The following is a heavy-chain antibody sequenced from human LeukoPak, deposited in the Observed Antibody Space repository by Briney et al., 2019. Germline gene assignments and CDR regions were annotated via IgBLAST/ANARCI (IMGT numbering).Heavy chain of an antibody. CDR1: GYTFTSYD. CDR2: MNPNSGNT. D-gene: IGHD3-16*01. J-gene: IGHJ4*02. CDR3: AGNDYVWGSYVFMSY. Sequence: ASVKVSCTASGYTFTSYDINWVRQATGQGLEWMGWMNPNSGNTGYAQKFQGRVTITADESTSTAYMELSSLRSEDTAVYYCAGNDYVWGSYVFMSYWGQGTLVTVSS. V-gene: IGHV1-8*03.